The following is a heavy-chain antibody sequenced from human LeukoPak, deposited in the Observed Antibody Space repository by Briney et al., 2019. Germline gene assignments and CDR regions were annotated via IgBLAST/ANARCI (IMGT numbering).Heavy chain of an antibody. V-gene: IGHV1-69*01. D-gene: IGHD2-15*01. Sequence: XAXGQGLXXXXXXXPIFGTANYAQKFQGRVTITADESTSTAYMELSSLRSEDTAVYYCARDLKAYCSGGSCYRLDYWGQGTLVTVSS. CDR2: XXPIFGTA. CDR3: ARDLKAYCSGGSCYRLDY. J-gene: IGHJ4*02.